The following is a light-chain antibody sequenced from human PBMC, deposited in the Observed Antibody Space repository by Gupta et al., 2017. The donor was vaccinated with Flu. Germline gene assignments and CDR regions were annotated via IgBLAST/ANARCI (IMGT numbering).Light chain of an antibody. CDR1: QTIGKY. CDR3: QQSDRTPYT. V-gene: IGKV1-39*01. Sequence: PSSLSASVRDSVTITCRASQTIGKYLNWYQQKAGTAPKLLIFAASTLQSGVPSRFSGDGAGRDFTLTINSLRPEDFATYYCQQSDRTPYTFGQGTKVDI. CDR2: AAS. J-gene: IGKJ2*01.